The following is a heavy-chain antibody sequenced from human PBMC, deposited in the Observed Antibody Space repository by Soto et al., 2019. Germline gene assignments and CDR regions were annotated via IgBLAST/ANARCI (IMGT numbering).Heavy chain of an antibody. CDR3: ARVKGSGLWFGENPRYYYYGMDV. V-gene: IGHV4-31*03. Sequence: SETLSLTCTVSGGSISSGGYYWSWIRQHPGKGLEWIGYIYYSGSTYYNPSLKSRVTISVDTSKNQFSLKLSSVTAADTAVYYCARVKGSGLWFGENPRYYYYGMDVWGQGTTVTVSS. D-gene: IGHD3-10*01. CDR1: GGSISSGGYY. J-gene: IGHJ6*02. CDR2: IYYSGST.